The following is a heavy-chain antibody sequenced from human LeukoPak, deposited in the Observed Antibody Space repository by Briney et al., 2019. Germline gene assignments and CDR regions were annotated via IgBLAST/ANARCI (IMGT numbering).Heavy chain of an antibody. CDR3: ARESPGAAAGAEYFQH. CDR1: GYTFTGYY. D-gene: IGHD6-13*01. J-gene: IGHJ1*01. Sequence: ASVKVSCKASGYTFTGYYMHWVRQAPGQGLEWMGWINPSSGGTNYAQKFQGWVTMTRDTSISTAYMELSRLRSDDTAVYYCARESPGAAAGAEYFQHWGQGTLVTVSS. CDR2: INPSSGGT. V-gene: IGHV1-2*04.